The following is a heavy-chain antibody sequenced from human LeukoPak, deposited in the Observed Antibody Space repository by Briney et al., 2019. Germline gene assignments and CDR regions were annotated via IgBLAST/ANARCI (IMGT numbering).Heavy chain of an antibody. V-gene: IGHV3-7*01. Sequence: GGSLRLSCAASGFTFSSYWMSWVRQAPGKGLEWVANIKQDGSEKYYVDSVKGRFTISRDNAKNSLYLQMNSLRAEDTAVYYCARDPNSGSYYGPVGEAAFDIWGQGTMVTVSS. CDR2: IKQDGSEK. CDR3: ARDPNSGSYYGPVGEAAFDI. J-gene: IGHJ3*02. D-gene: IGHD1-26*01. CDR1: GFTFSSYW.